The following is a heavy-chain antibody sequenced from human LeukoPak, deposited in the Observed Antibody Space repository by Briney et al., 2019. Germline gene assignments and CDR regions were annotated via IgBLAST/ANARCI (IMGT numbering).Heavy chain of an antibody. CDR3: ARGTPSGWVGAVY. Sequence: ASVKVSCKASGGTFSSYAISWVRQAPGQGLEWMGGIIPIFGTANYAQKFQGRVSMTRDTSINTAYMELSSLTSEDTAVYYCARGTPSGWVGAVYWGQGSLVTVSS. V-gene: IGHV1-69*05. CDR2: IIPIFGTA. J-gene: IGHJ4*02. D-gene: IGHD6-19*01. CDR1: GGTFSSYA.